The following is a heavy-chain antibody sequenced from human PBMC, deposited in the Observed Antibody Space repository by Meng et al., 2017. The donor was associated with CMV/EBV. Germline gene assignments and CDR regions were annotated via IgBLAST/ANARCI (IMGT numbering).Heavy chain of an antibody. D-gene: IGHD1-26*01. CDR2: IKSKTDGGTT. Sequence: GESLKISCAASGFTFSNSWMSWVRQAPGKGLEWVGRIKSKTDGGTTDYAAPVKGRFTISRDDSKNTLYLQMNSLKTADTAVYYCTTVGATFPSDYWGQGTLVTVSS. V-gene: IGHV3-15*01. CDR1: GFTFSNSW. CDR3: TTVGATFPSDY. J-gene: IGHJ4*02.